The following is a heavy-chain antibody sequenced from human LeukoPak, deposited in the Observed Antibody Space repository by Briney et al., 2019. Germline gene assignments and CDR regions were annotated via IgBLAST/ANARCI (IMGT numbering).Heavy chain of an antibody. Sequence: SETLSLTRAVYGGSFSGYYWSWIRQPPGKGLEWIGEINHSGSTNYNPSLKSRVTISVDTSKNQFSLKLSSVTAADTAVYYCARGPTTYYYDSSGYFDYWGQGTLVTVSS. CDR1: GGSFSGYY. CDR3: ARGPTTYYYDSSGYFDY. CDR2: INHSGST. J-gene: IGHJ4*02. D-gene: IGHD3-22*01. V-gene: IGHV4-34*01.